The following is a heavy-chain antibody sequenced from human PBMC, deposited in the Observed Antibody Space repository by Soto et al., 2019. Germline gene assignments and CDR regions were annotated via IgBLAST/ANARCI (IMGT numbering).Heavy chain of an antibody. V-gene: IGHV3-23*01. CDR3: FSGYNWNDEASDY. CDR2: ISPNGDTT. J-gene: IGHJ4*02. Sequence: GGSLRLSCAASGLTFSNYAMSWVRQAPGMGLEWVSAISPNGDTTNYADSVKGRFTISRDNSKNTVYLQMNSLRADDTAVYYYFSGYNWNDEASDYFDQGTLVTVS. D-gene: IGHD1-1*01. CDR1: GLTFSNYA.